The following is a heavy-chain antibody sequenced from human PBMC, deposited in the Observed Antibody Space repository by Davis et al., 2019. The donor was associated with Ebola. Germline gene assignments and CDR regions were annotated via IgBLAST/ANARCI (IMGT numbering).Heavy chain of an antibody. CDR1: GYTFTDYN. J-gene: IGHJ4*02. D-gene: IGHD4-11*01. CDR2: VILKIGAT. Sequence: ASVKVSCQASGYTFTDYNIHWMRQAPGQGLEWLGRVILKIGATNYAQKFQGRVTMIRDTSISTVYMELSSLRYDDTADYYCTRGHNYAHEYWGQGTLVTVS. CDR3: TRGHNYAHEY. V-gene: IGHV1-2*06.